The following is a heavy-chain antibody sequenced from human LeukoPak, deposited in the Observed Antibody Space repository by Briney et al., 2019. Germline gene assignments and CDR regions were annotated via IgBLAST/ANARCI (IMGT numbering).Heavy chain of an antibody. CDR1: GGSFSVYY. D-gene: IGHD3-16*01. CDR2: INHSGST. V-gene: IGHV4-34*01. J-gene: IGHJ4*02. CDR3: ARGGRLRRFDY. Sequence: SETLSLTCAVNGGSFSVYYWSWIRQPPGKGLEWIGEINHSGSTSYDPSLKSRVTISVDRSKNQFSLKLSSVIAADTAVYYCARGGRLRRFDYWGQGTLVTVSS.